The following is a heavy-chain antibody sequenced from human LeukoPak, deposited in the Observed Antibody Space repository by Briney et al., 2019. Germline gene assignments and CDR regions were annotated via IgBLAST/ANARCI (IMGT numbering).Heavy chain of an antibody. CDR1: GFTFSSYS. CDR2: ISSSSSYI. V-gene: IGHV3-21*01. J-gene: IGHJ1*01. CDR3: ARGPPGQQWLDIAEYFQH. D-gene: IGHD6-19*01. Sequence: GGSLRLSCAASGFTFSSYSMNWVRQAPGKGLEWVSSISSSSSYIYYADSVKGRFTISRDNAKNSLYLQMNSLRAEDTAVYYCARGPPGQQWLDIAEYFQHWGQGTLVTVSS.